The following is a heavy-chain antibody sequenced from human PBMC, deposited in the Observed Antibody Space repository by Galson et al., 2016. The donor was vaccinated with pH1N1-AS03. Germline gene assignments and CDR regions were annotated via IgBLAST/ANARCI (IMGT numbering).Heavy chain of an antibody. D-gene: IGHD5-18*01. CDR3: AVWGYISNTHGMDV. Sequence: LRLSCAASGFTLSTYEMHWVRQATGKGLEGVSIIAATGDTNYGGSVKGRFTISREDAKNSLYLQMNSLRDEDTAVYYCAVWGYISNTHGMDVWGKGTTVTVSS. V-gene: IGHV3-13*01. CDR2: IAATGDT. J-gene: IGHJ6*04. CDR1: GFTLSTYE.